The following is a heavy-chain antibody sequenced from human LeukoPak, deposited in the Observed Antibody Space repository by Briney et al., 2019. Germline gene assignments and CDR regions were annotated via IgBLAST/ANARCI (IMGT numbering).Heavy chain of an antibody. CDR2: IRYDGSNK. V-gene: IGHV3-30*02. J-gene: IGHJ3*02. CDR3: AKGEQWLVRRPFDI. Sequence: GGSLRLSXAASGFTFSSYGMHWVRQTPGKGLEWVAFIRYDGSNKYYADSVKGRFTISRDNSKNTLYLQMNSLRAEDTAVYYCAKGEQWLVRRPFDIWGQGTMVTVSS. D-gene: IGHD6-19*01. CDR1: GFTFSSYG.